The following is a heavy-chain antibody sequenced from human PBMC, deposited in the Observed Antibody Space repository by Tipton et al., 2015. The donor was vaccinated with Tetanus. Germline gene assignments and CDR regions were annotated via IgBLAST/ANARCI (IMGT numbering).Heavy chain of an antibody. CDR1: GGSISSGGYY. CDR3: ARGRITIFGVVIIGGNWFDP. D-gene: IGHD3-3*01. Sequence: LRLSCTVPGGSISSGGYYWSWIRQHPGKGLEWIGYIYYSGSTYYNPSLKSRVTISVDTSKNQFSLKLSSVTAADTAVYYCARGRITIFGVVIIGGNWFDPWGQGTLVTVSS. V-gene: IGHV4-31*03. CDR2: IYYSGST. J-gene: IGHJ5*02.